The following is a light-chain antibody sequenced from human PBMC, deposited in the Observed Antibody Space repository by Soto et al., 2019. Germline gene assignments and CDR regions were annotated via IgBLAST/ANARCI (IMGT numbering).Light chain of an antibody. CDR1: QSISSW. CDR3: QQDNSYPWT. V-gene: IGKV1-5*01. Sequence: DIQMTQSPSTLSASVGDRVTITCRASQSISSWLAWYQQKPGKAPKLLIYDASSLESGVPSRFSGSGSGTEFTLTISSLQPDDFATYYGQQDNSYPWTFGQGTKVEIK. J-gene: IGKJ1*01. CDR2: DAS.